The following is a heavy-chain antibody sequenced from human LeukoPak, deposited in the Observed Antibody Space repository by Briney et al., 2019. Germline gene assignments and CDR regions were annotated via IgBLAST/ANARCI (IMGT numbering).Heavy chain of an antibody. CDR1: GGSFSGYY. CDR3: ARSWYSYGYYYDY. V-gene: IGHV4-34*01. CDR2: INHSGST. J-gene: IGHJ4*02. D-gene: IGHD5-18*01. Sequence: SETLSLTCAVYGGSFSGYYWSWIRQPPGKGLEWIGEINHSGSTNYNPSLKSRVTISVDTSKNQFSLKLSSVTAADTAVYYCARSWYSYGYYYDYWGQGTLVTVSS.